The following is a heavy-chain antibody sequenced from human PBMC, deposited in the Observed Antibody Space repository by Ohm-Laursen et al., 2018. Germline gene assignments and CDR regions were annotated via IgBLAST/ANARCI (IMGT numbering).Heavy chain of an antibody. J-gene: IGHJ2*01. V-gene: IGHV3-48*01. CDR1: GFTLSSYT. CDR2: IGRDSSPI. CDR3: TKESGFHQRLFELPLRL. Sequence: SLRLSCTASGFTLSSYTMNWVRQAPGRGLEWVSYIGRDSSPIYYGDSVKGRFTFSRDNAKNSMYLQMNSLRAGGTALYFCTKESGFHQRLFELPLRLRGRGTLVTVSS. D-gene: IGHD3-10*02.